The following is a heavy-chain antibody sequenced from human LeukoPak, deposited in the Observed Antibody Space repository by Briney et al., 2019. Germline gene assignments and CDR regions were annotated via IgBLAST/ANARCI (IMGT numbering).Heavy chain of an antibody. D-gene: IGHD6-19*01. CDR3: ARDDTSGWQYYYYGMDV. V-gene: IGHV3-30*02. J-gene: IGHJ6*02. CDR2: IRYDGSNK. CDR1: GFTFSSYG. Sequence: PGGSLRLSCAASGFTFSSYGMHWVRQAPGKGLEWVAFIRYDGSNKYYADSVKSRFTISRDNSKNTLYLQMNSLRAEDTAVYYCARDDTSGWQYYYYGMDVWGQGTTVTVSS.